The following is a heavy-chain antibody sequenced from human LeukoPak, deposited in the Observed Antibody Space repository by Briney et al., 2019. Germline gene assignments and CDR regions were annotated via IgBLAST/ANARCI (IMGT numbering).Heavy chain of an antibody. CDR3: ARGMEYGDYVDY. CDR2: INAGNGNT. Sequence: ASVKVSYKASGYTFTSYAMHWVRQAPGQRLEWMGWINAGNGNTKYSQKFQGRVTITRDTSASTAYMELSSLRSEDTAVYYCARGMEYGDYVDYWGQGTLVTVSS. V-gene: IGHV1-3*01. D-gene: IGHD4-17*01. J-gene: IGHJ4*02. CDR1: GYTFTSYA.